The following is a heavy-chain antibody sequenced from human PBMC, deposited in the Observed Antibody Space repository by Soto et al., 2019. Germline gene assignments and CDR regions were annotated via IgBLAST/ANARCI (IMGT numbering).Heavy chain of an antibody. J-gene: IGHJ3*02. V-gene: IGHV4-28*01. Sequence: QVQLQESGPGLVKPSDTLSHTCAVSGYSISSSNWWGWIRQPPGKGLEWIGYIYYSGSTYYNPSLKSRVAIPVYXSKNQFSLKLSSVTAVDTAVYYCARKNGVLDAFDIWGQGTMVTVSS. CDR3: ARKNGVLDAFDI. CDR1: GYSISSSNW. D-gene: IGHD4-17*01. CDR2: IYYSGST.